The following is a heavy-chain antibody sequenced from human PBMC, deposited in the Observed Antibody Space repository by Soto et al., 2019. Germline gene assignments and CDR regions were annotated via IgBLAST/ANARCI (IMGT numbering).Heavy chain of an antibody. CDR2: IKSKTDGGTT. CDR1: GFTFSNAW. Sequence: EVQLVESGGGLVKPGGSLRLSCAASGFTFSNAWMNWVRQAPGKGLEWVGRIKSKTDGGTTDYAAPVKGRFTISRDDSKNTLYLQMNSLKTEDTAVYYCTTGLRYCISTSCFWGQGTTVTVSS. J-gene: IGHJ6*02. CDR3: TTGLRYCISTSCF. V-gene: IGHV3-15*07. D-gene: IGHD2-2*01.